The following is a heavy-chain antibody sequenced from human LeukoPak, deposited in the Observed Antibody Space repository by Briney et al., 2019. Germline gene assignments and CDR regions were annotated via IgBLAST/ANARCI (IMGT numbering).Heavy chain of an antibody. Sequence: GGSLRLSCAASGFTVSSNYMSGVRQAPGKGLEWVSVIYSGGSTYYADSVKGRFTISRHNSKNTLYLQMNSLRAEDTAVYYCARYGDYGSDAFDIWGQGTMVTVSS. CDR1: GFTVSSNY. CDR2: IYSGGST. V-gene: IGHV3-53*04. CDR3: ARYGDYGSDAFDI. D-gene: IGHD4-17*01. J-gene: IGHJ3*02.